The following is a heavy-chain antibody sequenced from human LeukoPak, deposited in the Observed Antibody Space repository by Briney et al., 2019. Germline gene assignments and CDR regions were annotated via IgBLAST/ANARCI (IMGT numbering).Heavy chain of an antibody. CDR3: AAAAGYSSSWQIYDY. J-gene: IGHJ4*02. V-gene: IGHV1-58*02. Sequence: ASVKVSCKASGFTFTSSAMQWVRQARGQRLEWIGWIVVGSGNTNYAQEFQERVTITRDMSTSTAYMELSSLRSEDTAVYYCAAAAGYSSSWQIYDYWGQGTLVTVSS. CDR2: IVVGSGNT. D-gene: IGHD6-13*01. CDR1: GFTFTSSA.